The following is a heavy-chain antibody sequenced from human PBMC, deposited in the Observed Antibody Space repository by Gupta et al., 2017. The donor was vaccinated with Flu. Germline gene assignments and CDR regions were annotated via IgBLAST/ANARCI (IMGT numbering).Heavy chain of an antibody. Sequence: FRFSRNWMSWVRQRPGKGLEWVANIIPDGSEKYYADSVKGRFTISRDTANNSLYLQMSSLRVEDAAVYYCARYFYAFALDVWGQGTTVTVSS. CDR3: ARYFYAFALDV. V-gene: IGHV3-7*01. D-gene: IGHD3-3*01. CDR1: FRFSRNW. CDR2: IIPDGSEK. J-gene: IGHJ6*02.